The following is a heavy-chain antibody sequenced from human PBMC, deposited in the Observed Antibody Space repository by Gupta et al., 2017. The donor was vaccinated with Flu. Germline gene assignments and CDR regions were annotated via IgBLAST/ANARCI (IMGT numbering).Heavy chain of an antibody. D-gene: IGHD6-13*01. V-gene: IGHV3-33*01. CDR3: ARFVRYSSGWYEPFDI. CDR2: IWYDGSEK. CDR1: GFTFSDYG. Sequence: QVQLVESGGGVVQPGRSLRLSCAASGFTFSDYGIHWVRQAPGKGLEWVAVIWYDGSEKYYADSVKGRFTISRDNSKNTVYLQMHSLGVEDTAIYYCARFVRYSSGWYEPFDIWGQGAMVTVSS. J-gene: IGHJ3*02.